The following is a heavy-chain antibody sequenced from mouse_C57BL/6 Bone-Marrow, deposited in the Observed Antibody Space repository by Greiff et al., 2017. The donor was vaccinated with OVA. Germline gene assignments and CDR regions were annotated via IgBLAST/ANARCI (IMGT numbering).Heavy chain of an antibody. CDR2: IDPSDSYT. CDR1: GYTFTSYW. J-gene: IGHJ1*03. Sequence: VQLQQPGAELVMPGASVKLSCKASGYTFTSYWMHWVKQRPGQGLEWIGEIDPSDSYTNYNQKFKGKSTLTVDKSSSTAYMQLSSLTSEDSAVYLCARHYGNYWYFDVWGTGTTVTVSS. CDR3: ARHYGNYWYFDV. V-gene: IGHV1-69*01. D-gene: IGHD2-1*01.